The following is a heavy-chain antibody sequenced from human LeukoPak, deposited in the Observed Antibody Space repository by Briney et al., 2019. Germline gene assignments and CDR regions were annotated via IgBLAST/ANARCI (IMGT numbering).Heavy chain of an antibody. J-gene: IGHJ4*02. CDR1: GFTFSSYA. D-gene: IGHD3-3*01. V-gene: IGHV3-23*01. Sequence: GSLRLSCAASGFTFSSYAMSWVRQAPGKGLEWVSAISGSGGSTYYADSVKGRFTISRDNSKNTLYLQMNSLRAEDTAVYYCAKDGVLRFLEWFDYYFDYWGQGTLVTVSS. CDR2: ISGSGGST. CDR3: AKDGVLRFLEWFDYYFDY.